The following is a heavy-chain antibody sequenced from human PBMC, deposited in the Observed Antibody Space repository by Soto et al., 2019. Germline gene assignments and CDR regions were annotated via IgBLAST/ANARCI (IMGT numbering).Heavy chain of an antibody. D-gene: IGHD6-13*01. CDR1: GFTFSSYA. J-gene: IGHJ4*02. Sequence: GSLRLSCSASGFTFSSYAMHWVRQAPGKGLEYVSAITSNGGSTYYADSVKGRFTISRDNSKNTLYLQMSSLRAEDTAVCYCVKGYTTSWYYYWGQGTLVTVSS. V-gene: IGHV3-64D*06. CDR3: VKGYTTSWYYY. CDR2: ITSNGGST.